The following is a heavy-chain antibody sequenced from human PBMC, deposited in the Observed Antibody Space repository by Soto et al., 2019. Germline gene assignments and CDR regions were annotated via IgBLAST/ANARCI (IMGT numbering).Heavy chain of an antibody. D-gene: IGHD6-13*01. CDR3: ARPGGQLVIDY. Sequence: GESLKISCKASGYSFTNYWIGWVRQMPGKGLEWMGITYPRDSDTRYSPSFQGQVTISVDKSISTAYLQWSSLEASDTAIYYCARPGGQLVIDYWGQGTLVTISS. J-gene: IGHJ4*02. V-gene: IGHV5-51*01. CDR1: GYSFTNYW. CDR2: TYPRDSDT.